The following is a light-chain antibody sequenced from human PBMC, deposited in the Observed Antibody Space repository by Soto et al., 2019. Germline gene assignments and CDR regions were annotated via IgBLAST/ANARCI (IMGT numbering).Light chain of an antibody. V-gene: IGLV1-51*01. CDR1: SSNIGNNS. CDR3: GTWDSSLSAVV. CDR2: DNS. Sequence: QSVLTQPPSVSAAPGRRVTISCSGSSSNIGNNSVSWYQLLPGTAPKLLIYDNSKRPSGIPDRFSGSKSGTSATLGITGRQTGDEADYYCGTWDSSLSAVVFGGGTKVTVL. J-gene: IGLJ2*01.